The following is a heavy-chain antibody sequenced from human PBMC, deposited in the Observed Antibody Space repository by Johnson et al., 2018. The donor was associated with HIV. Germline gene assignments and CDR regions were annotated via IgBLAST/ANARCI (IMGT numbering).Heavy chain of an antibody. CDR1: GFTVSTNY. CDR2: IYSDDMT. J-gene: IGHJ3*01. Sequence: VQLVESGGGLVQPGGSLRLSCAASGFTVSTNYMSWVRQAPGKGLEWVSVIYSDDMTYYADSVTGRFTISRVNSKNTLYLQMNSLRAEDTAVYYCARETRSAAAGHGAFDVWGQGTMVTVSS. CDR3: ARETRSAAAGHGAFDV. V-gene: IGHV3-66*01. D-gene: IGHD6-13*01.